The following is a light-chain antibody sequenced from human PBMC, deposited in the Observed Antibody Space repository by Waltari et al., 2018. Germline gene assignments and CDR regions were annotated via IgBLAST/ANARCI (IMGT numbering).Light chain of an antibody. Sequence: DIQMTQSPSTLAASIGDRVTITCRASQNIKTWVAWYQQKPGKAPKFLVYKASTLDSGVPSRFSGSGSGTEFTLTISGLQPDDFATYYCQQCDTYPLTFGGGTKVEIK. CDR1: QNIKTW. CDR3: QQCDTYPLT. CDR2: KAS. J-gene: IGKJ4*01. V-gene: IGKV1-5*03.